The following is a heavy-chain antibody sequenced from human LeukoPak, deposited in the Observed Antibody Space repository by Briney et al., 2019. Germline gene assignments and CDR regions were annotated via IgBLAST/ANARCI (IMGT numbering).Heavy chain of an antibody. Sequence: ASVKVSCKASGYTFTSYGISWVRQAPGQGLEWMGWISAYNGNTNYAQKLQGRVTMTTDTSTSTAYMELRSLRSEDTAVYYCARVKDGQLGDYFDYWGQGTLVTVSS. CDR3: ARVKDGQLGDYFDY. CDR2: ISAYNGNT. V-gene: IGHV1-18*01. J-gene: IGHJ4*02. CDR1: GYTFTSYG. D-gene: IGHD7-27*01.